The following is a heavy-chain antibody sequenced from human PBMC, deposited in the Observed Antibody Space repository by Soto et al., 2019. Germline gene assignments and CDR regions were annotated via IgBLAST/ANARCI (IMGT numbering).Heavy chain of an antibody. V-gene: IGHV1-8*01. J-gene: IGHJ5*02. Sequence: QEQLVQSGAEVKKPGASVKVSCKASGYTFTSYDINWVRQATGQGLEWMGWMNPNSGNTGYAQKFQGRVTMTRNTSISTAYMELGSLTSEDTAVYYCARVIVSSSYEMNWFGPWGQGPQVTVSS. CDR2: MNPNSGNT. D-gene: IGHD6-6*01. CDR1: GYTFTSYD. CDR3: ARVIVSSSYEMNWFGP.